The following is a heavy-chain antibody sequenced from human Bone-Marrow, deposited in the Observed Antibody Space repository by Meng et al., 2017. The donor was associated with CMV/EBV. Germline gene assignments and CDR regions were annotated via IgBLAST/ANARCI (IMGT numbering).Heavy chain of an antibody. D-gene: IGHD3-3*01. Sequence: ASVKVSCKASGYTFTDYYIHWVRQAPGQGLEWMGWINPNSGGTNYPQKFQGRVTMTRDTSISTAYMELRRLRSDDTAVFYCARGGYYDFWSGYYTSPFDYWGQGTLVTVSS. J-gene: IGHJ4*02. CDR1: GYTFTDYY. CDR2: INPNSGGT. CDR3: ARGGYYDFWSGYYTSPFDY. V-gene: IGHV1-2*02.